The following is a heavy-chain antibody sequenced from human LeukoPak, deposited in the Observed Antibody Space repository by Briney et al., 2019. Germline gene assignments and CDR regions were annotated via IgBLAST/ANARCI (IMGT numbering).Heavy chain of an antibody. CDR3: ARVGVAATQGNDY. D-gene: IGHD2-15*01. CDR2: TSSSSYI. CDR1: GFTFSSYS. Sequence: PGGSLRLSCAASGFTFSSYSMNWVRQAPGKGLEWVSSTSSSSYIYYADSVKGRFTISRDNAKNSLYLQMNSLRAEDTAVYYCARVGVAATQGNDYWGQGTLVTVSS. J-gene: IGHJ4*02. V-gene: IGHV3-21*01.